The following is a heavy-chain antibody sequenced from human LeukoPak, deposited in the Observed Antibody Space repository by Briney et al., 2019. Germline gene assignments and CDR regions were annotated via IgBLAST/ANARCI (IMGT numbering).Heavy chain of an antibody. CDR3: ARVGIAAAGIDY. J-gene: IGHJ4*02. V-gene: IGHV1-8*03. CDR1: GYTFTSYD. CDR2: MNPNSGNT. Sequence: GASVKVSCKASGYTFTSYDINWVRQATGQGIEWMGWMNPNSGNTGYAQKFQGRVTITRNTSISTAYMELSSLRSEDTAVYYCARVGIAAAGIDYWGQGTLVTVSS. D-gene: IGHD6-13*01.